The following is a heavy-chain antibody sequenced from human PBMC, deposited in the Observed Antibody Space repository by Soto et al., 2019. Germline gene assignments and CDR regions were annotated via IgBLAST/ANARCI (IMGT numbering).Heavy chain of an antibody. Sequence: GGSLRLSCAASGFTVSSYWMHWVRQAPGKGLVWVSRINSDGSSTSYADYVKGRFTISRDNAKNTLYLQMNSLRAEDTAVYYCARNRGAYSSSWPPGDWFDPWGQGTLVTVSS. CDR3: ARNRGAYSSSWPPGDWFDP. CDR1: GFTVSSYW. V-gene: IGHV3-74*01. CDR2: INSDGSST. D-gene: IGHD6-13*01. J-gene: IGHJ5*02.